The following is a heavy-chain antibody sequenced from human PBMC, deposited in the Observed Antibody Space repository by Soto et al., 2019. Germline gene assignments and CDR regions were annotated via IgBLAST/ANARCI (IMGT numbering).Heavy chain of an antibody. CDR2: VHYSGSA. D-gene: IGHD2-21*02. V-gene: IGHV4-30-4*01. CDR1: GGSISFDHYH. CDR3: AREDDGGDRDYYGLDV. J-gene: IGHJ6*02. Sequence: PSETLSLTCTVSGGSISFDHYHWTWIRQPPGTGLEWIGYVHYSGSALYNPSLQSRVSISVDTSKNQFSLKLSSVTAADTAVYFCAREDDGGDRDYYGLDVWGQGTTVTVSS.